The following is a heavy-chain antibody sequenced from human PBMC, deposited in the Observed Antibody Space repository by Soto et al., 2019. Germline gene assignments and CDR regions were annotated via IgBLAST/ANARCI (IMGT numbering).Heavy chain of an antibody. J-gene: IGHJ4*02. V-gene: IGHV4-39*01. CDR3: ARLSIGGIYSGYVGYFEY. CDR2: IYYSGST. CDR1: GGSISSSSYY. D-gene: IGHD5-12*01. Sequence: SETLSLTCTVSGGSISSSSYYWGWIRQPPGKGLEWIGSIYYSGSTYYNPSLKSRVTISVDTSKNQFSLKLSSVTAADTAVYYCARLSIGGIYSGYVGYFEYWGQGTLVTVSS.